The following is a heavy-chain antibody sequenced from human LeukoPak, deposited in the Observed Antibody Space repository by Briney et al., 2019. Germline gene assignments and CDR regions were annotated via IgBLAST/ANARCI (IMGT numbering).Heavy chain of an antibody. CDR2: ISGNGGST. D-gene: IGHD5-12*01. J-gene: IGHJ4*02. Sequence: PGEPLRLSCAASGFTFDDYTMHWVRQAPGKGLEWVSAISGNGGSTYYADSVKGRFTISRDNSKSTLYLQINSLRAEDTAVYYCAKDPRSYIVTTMLFQYWGQGTLVTVSS. CDR3: AKDPRSYIVTTMLFQY. CDR1: GFTFDDYT. V-gene: IGHV3-23*01.